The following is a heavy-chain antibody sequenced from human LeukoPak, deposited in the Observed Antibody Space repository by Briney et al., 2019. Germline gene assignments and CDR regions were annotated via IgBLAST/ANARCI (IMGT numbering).Heavy chain of an antibody. CDR2: LYSESNT. Sequence: PGGSLRLSCAPSRFTVITNDITWVRQAPGKGLEWVSVLYSESNTKYADYVQGRFTTSRDNSKNTLYLEMNSLSPDDTAVYYCSRGVEPLAANTWAYWGQGTLVTVSS. V-gene: IGHV3-53*01. D-gene: IGHD1-14*01. J-gene: IGHJ4*02. CDR3: SRGVEPLAANTWAY. CDR1: RFTVITND.